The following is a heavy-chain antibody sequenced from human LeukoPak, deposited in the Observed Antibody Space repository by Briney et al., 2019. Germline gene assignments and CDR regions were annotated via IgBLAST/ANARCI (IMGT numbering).Heavy chain of an antibody. CDR1: GGSISTNGYY. D-gene: IGHD5-18*01. Sequence: SETLSLTCTVYGGSISTNGYYWGWIRQPPGKGLDWIGSIYHSGSAYYNPSLKSRVTISVDTSENQLSLSLNSVTAADTAVYYCARLRGYSYGPIDYWGQGTLVTVSS. CDR3: ARLRGYSYGPIDY. V-gene: IGHV4-39*01. J-gene: IGHJ4*02. CDR2: IYHSGSA.